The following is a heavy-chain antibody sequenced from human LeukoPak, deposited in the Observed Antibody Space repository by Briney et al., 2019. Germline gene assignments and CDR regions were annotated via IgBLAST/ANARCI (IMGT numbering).Heavy chain of an antibody. CDR3: ARAPITSPFYFDY. V-gene: IGHV3-20*04. D-gene: IGHD2-2*01. CDR1: GFAFDEHG. Sequence: GGSLRLSCTASGFAFDEHGMSWVRQVPGKGLEWVSGINWSGGSTGYADPLRGRFTISSDNAKNSLYLQMDSLRAEDTALYYCARAPITSPFYFDYWGQGPLVTVSS. CDR2: INWSGGST. J-gene: IGHJ4*02.